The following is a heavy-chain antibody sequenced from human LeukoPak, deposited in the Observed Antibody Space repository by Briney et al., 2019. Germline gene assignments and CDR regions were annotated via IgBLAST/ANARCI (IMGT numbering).Heavy chain of an antibody. Sequence: PSETLSLTCAVYGGSFSGYYWSWIRQPPGKGLEWIGEINHSGNANYNPSLKSRVTISVDTSKNQFSLKLSSVTAADTAVYYCARDRGSFGGVYYGMDVWGQGTTVTVSS. CDR2: INHSGNA. CDR1: GGSFSGYY. CDR3: ARDRGSFGGVYYGMDV. V-gene: IGHV4-34*01. D-gene: IGHD3-16*01. J-gene: IGHJ6*02.